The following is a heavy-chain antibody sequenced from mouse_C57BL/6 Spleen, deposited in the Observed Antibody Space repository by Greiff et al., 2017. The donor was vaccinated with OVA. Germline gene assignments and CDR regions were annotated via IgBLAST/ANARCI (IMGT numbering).Heavy chain of an antibody. CDR3: ARSPPFYYGLFDY. V-gene: IGHV5-16*01. J-gene: IGHJ2*01. CDR2: INYDGSST. CDR1: GFTFSDYY. D-gene: IGHD1-2*01. Sequence: EVQVVESEGGLVQPGSSMKLSCTASGFTFSDYYMAWVRQVPEKGLEWVANINYDGSSTYYLDSLKSRFIISRDTAKNILYLQMSSLKSEDTATYYCARSPPFYYGLFDYWGQGTTLTVSS.